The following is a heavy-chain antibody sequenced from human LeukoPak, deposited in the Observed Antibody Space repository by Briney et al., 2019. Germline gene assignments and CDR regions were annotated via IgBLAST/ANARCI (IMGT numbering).Heavy chain of an antibody. J-gene: IGHJ4*02. CDR3: ARVSIQWRLDY. CDR2: IYYSGST. D-gene: IGHD6-19*01. CDR1: GGSISSYY. V-gene: IGHV4-39*07. Sequence: SETLSLTCTVSGGSISSYYWGWIRQPPGKGLEWIGSIYYSGSTYYNPSLKSRVTISVDTSKNQFSLKLSSVTAADTAVYYCARVSIQWRLDYWGQGTLVTVSS.